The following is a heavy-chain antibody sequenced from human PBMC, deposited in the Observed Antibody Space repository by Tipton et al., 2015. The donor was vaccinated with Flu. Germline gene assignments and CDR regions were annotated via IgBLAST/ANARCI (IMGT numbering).Heavy chain of an antibody. Sequence: TLSLTCTVSGGSITNYHWGWIRQPPGKGLEWIGGINYSGSTYYTPSLKSRVTISVDTSKNQFSLRVNSVTAADTAVYHCARLSFYDVDLKNFYFDYWGQGALVTVSS. CDR2: INYSGST. CDR3: ARLSFYDVDLKNFYFDY. V-gene: IGHV4-39*01. J-gene: IGHJ4*02. CDR1: GGSITNYH. D-gene: IGHD3-10*02.